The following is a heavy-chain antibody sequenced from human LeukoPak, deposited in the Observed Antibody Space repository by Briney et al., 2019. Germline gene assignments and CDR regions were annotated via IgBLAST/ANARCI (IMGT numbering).Heavy chain of an antibody. CDR3: ARTGQYYDFWSGYQYYYYYYMDV. CDR2: ISAYNANP. D-gene: IGHD3-3*01. J-gene: IGHJ6*03. V-gene: IGHV1-18*01. Sequence: AASVKVSCKASGYTFVIYGISWVPQAPGQGLEWMRWISAYNANPNYAQKLQGRVTMTTDTSTSTAYMELRSLRSDDTAVYYCARTGQYYDFWSGYQYYYYYYMDVWGKGTKVTVSS. CDR1: GYTFVIYG.